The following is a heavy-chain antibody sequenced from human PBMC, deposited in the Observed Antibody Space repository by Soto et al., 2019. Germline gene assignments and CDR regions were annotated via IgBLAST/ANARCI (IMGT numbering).Heavy chain of an antibody. V-gene: IGHV1-18*01. CDR3: ALGTTNTYYFDY. J-gene: IGHJ4*02. Sequence: ASVKVSCKASGYTFTSYAINWVRQAPGQGLEWMGWISAYNGNTNYAQKLQGRVTMTTDTSTSTAYMELRSLRSDDTAVYYCALGTTNTYYFDYWGQGTLVTVSS. CDR1: GYTFTSYA. D-gene: IGHD1-1*01. CDR2: ISAYNGNT.